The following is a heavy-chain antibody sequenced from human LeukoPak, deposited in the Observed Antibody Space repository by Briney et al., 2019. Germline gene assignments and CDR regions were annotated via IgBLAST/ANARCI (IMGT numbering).Heavy chain of an antibody. CDR1: GFTFSSYW. D-gene: IGHD3-22*01. CDR2: INSDGSST. V-gene: IGHV3-74*01. J-gene: IGHJ4*02. CDR3: ARVRGSGYHLGDY. Sequence: GGSLRLSCAASGFTFSSYWMHWVRQAPGKGLVWVSRINSDGSSTSYADSVKGRFTISRDNAKNTLYLQMNSLRAEDTAVYYCARVRGSGYHLGDYWGQGTLVTVSS.